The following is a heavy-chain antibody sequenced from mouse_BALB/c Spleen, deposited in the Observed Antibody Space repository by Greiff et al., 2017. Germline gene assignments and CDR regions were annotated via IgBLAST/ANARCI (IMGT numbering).Heavy chain of an antibody. J-gene: IGHJ4*01. CDR1: GFSLTGYG. D-gene: IGHD1-1*01. V-gene: IGHV2-6-7*01. CDR3: ARDEGSSPYYYAMDY. CDR2: IWGDGST. Sequence: VKLEESGPGLVAPSQSLSITCTVSGFSLTGYGVNWVRQPPGKGLEWLGMIWGDGSTDYNSALKSRLSISKDNSKSQVFLKMNSLQTDDTARYYCARDEGSSPYYYAMDYWGQRTSVTVSS.